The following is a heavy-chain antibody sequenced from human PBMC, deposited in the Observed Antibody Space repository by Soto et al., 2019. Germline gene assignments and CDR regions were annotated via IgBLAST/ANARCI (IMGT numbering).Heavy chain of an antibody. CDR1: GFTFSSYA. CDR3: ARDGGSSGWYLGPDY. D-gene: IGHD6-19*01. CDR2: ISSNGGST. V-gene: IGHV3-64*01. Sequence: EVQLVESGGGLVQPGGSLRLSCAASGFTFSSYAMHWVRQAPGKGLEYVSAISSNGGSTYYANSVKGRFTISRDNSKNTLYLQMGSLRAEDMAVYYCARDGGSSGWYLGPDYWGQGTLVTVSS. J-gene: IGHJ4*02.